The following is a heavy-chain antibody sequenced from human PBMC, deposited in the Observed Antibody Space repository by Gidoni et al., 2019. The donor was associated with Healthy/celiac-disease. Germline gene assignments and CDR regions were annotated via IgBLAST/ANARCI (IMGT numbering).Heavy chain of an antibody. J-gene: IGHJ4*02. Sequence: EVQLVESGGGLVQPGGSLRLSCAASGFTFSSYSMNWVRQAPGKGLAWVSYISSSSSTIYYADSVKGRFTISRDNAKNSLYLQMNSLRAEDTAVYYCARRLGSSWYRGGFDYWGQGTLVTVSS. CDR2: ISSSSSTI. CDR1: GFTFSSYS. V-gene: IGHV3-48*01. D-gene: IGHD6-13*01. CDR3: ARRLGSSWYRGGFDY.